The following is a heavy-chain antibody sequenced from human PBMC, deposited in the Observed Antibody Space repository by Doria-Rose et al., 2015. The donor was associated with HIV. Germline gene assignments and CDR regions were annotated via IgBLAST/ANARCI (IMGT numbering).Heavy chain of an antibody. CDR2: IFSDDER. J-gene: IGHJ4*02. D-gene: IGHD6-13*01. Sequence: QITLKESGPVLVKPTETLTLTCTVSGVSLSSPGMGVSWIRQPPGKALEWLANIFSDDERSYRTSLKNRLTISRSTSKSQVVLTMTDMDPVDTATYYCARIKSSRWYHKYYFDFWGQGTLVIVSA. CDR3: ARIKSSRWYHKYYFDF. CDR1: GVSLSSPGMG. V-gene: IGHV2-26*01.